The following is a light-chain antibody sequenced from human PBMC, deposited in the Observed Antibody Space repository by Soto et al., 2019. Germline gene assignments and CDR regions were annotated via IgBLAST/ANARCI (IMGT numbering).Light chain of an antibody. CDR3: QQSSSAPQT. J-gene: IGKJ1*01. CDR2: AAS. Sequence: DIQMTQAPSSLSASVGDRVTISSQASQSISSYLNWYQHQQGKAPKLLIYAASSLQSGVPSRFSGSGSGTDFTLTITSLPPQASATNSCQQSSSAPQTFAQGTKV. V-gene: IGKV1-39*01. CDR1: QSISSY.